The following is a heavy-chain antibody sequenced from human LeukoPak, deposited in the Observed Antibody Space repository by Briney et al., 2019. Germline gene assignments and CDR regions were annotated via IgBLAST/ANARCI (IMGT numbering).Heavy chain of an antibody. CDR3: AREGGTAMVFVY. Sequence: SETLSLTCTVSGYSITSGYYWSWIRQPAGKGLEWIGRIYTSGSTNYNPSLKSRVTISVDTSKNQFSLKLSSVTAADTALYYCAREGGTAMVFVYWGQGILVTVSS. J-gene: IGHJ4*02. V-gene: IGHV4-61*02. D-gene: IGHD5-18*01. CDR1: GYSITSGYY. CDR2: IYTSGST.